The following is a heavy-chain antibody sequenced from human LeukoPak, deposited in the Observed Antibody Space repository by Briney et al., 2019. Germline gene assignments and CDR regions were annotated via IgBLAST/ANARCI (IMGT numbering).Heavy chain of an antibody. D-gene: IGHD5-18*01. V-gene: IGHV3-74*01. CDR3: ARGGGYSYGSFDY. Sequence: QPGGSLRLSYAASGIIFSNYWMHWVREAPGKGLVVVSRINRDGSSTSYADSVKCRFTISRDNDKNTLYLQMNSLRAEDTAVYYCARGGGYSYGSFDYWGQGTLVTVSS. J-gene: IGHJ4*02. CDR2: INRDGSST. CDR1: GIIFSNYW.